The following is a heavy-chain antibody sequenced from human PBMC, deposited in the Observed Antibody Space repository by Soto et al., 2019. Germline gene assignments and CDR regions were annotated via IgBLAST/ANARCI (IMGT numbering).Heavy chain of an antibody. CDR1: GFTFSSYG. D-gene: IGHD5-18*01. Sequence: HPGGSLRLSCAASGFTFSSYGMHWVRQAPGKGLEWVAVISYDGSNKYYADSVKGRFTISRDNSKNTLYLQMNSLRAEDTAVYYCAKDGGYSYGNYYYYYGMDVWGQGTTVTVSS. V-gene: IGHV3-30*18. J-gene: IGHJ6*02. CDR3: AKDGGYSYGNYYYYYGMDV. CDR2: ISYDGSNK.